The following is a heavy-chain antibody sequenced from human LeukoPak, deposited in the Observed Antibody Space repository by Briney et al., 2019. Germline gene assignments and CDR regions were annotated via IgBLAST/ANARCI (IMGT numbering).Heavy chain of an antibody. V-gene: IGHV1-69*04. CDR1: GGTFSNYA. CDR2: IIPILGIA. J-gene: IGHJ5*02. D-gene: IGHD5-12*01. CDR3: ATNPAIVATRPNWFDP. Sequence: SVKVSCKASGGTFSNYAISWVRQAPGQGLEWMGRIIPILGIANYAQKFQGRVTITADKSTSTAYMELSSLRSEDTAVYYCATNPAIVATRPNWFDPWGQGTLVTVSS.